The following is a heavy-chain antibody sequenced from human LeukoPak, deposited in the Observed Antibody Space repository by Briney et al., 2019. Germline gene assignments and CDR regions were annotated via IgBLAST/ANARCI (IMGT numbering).Heavy chain of an antibody. CDR1: GGSISSGSYN. Sequence: SETLSLTCTVSGGSISSGSYNGSWIRQPGGKGLEWIGRIYTSGSTNYNPSGKRRITIAVDTAKNTFYMKLSSVTAADTAVYYCATQYYDYVWGSYRHLDYWGQGTLVTVSS. J-gene: IGHJ4*02. CDR2: IYTSGST. V-gene: IGHV4-61*02. CDR3: ATQYYDYVWGSYRHLDY. D-gene: IGHD3-16*02.